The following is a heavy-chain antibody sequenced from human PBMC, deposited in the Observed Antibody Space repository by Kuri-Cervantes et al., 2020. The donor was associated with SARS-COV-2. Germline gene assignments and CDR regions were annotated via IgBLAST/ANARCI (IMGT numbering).Heavy chain of an antibody. CDR2: IYYSGST. CDR3: ARAGYSGSYSNYFDY. Sequence: GSLRLSCNVSGGSISSSDYYWGWIRQPPGKGPEWIGTIYYSGSTYYTSSLKSRVTISQDTSKNQFSLKLSSVTAADTAVYYCARAGYSGSYSNYFDYWGQGTLVTVSS. D-gene: IGHD1-26*01. V-gene: IGHV4-39*07. CDR1: GGSISSSDYY. J-gene: IGHJ4*02.